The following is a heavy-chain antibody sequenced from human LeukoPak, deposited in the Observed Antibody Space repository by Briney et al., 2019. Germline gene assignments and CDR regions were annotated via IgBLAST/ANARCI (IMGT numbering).Heavy chain of an antibody. D-gene: IGHD1-26*01. CDR1: GYTFNTYG. V-gene: IGHV1-18*01. Sequence: ASVKVSCKASGYTFNTYGISWVRQAPGQGLEWMGWISAYSGNTNYAQKVQGRVTMTTEAFTSTAYTELRSLRSEDTAVYYCAREGSFIGSYSVACWGQGTLVTVSS. CDR3: AREGSFIGSYSVAC. CDR2: ISAYSGNT. J-gene: IGHJ4*02.